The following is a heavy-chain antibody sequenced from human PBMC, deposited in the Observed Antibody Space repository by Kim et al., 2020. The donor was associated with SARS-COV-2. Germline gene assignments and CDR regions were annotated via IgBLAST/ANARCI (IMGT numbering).Heavy chain of an antibody. Sequence: NYNPSLKSRVTISVDTSKNQFSLKLSSVTAADTAVYYCARDLGGEDWFDPWGQGTLVTVSS. CDR3: ARDLGGEDWFDP. J-gene: IGHJ5*02. D-gene: IGHD3-16*01. V-gene: IGHV4-59*01.